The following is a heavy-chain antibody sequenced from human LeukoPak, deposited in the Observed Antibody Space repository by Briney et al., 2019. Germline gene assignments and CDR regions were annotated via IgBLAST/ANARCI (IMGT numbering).Heavy chain of an antibody. CDR2: INHSGGT. CDR1: GGSFSGYY. D-gene: IGHD1-26*01. V-gene: IGHV4-34*01. J-gene: IGHJ4*02. Sequence: SETLSLTCAVYGGSFSGYYWSWIRQPPGKGLEWIGEINHSGGTNYNPSLKSRVTISVDTSKNQFSLKLSSVTAADTAVYYCARGSGSYGRTCDYWGQGTLVTVSS. CDR3: ARGSGSYGRTCDY.